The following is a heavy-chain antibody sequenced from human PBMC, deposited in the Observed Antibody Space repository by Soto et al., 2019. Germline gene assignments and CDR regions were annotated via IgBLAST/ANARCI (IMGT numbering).Heavy chain of an antibody. J-gene: IGHJ4*02. Sequence: QVQLQESGPGLVKPSQTLSLTCTVSGGSISSGGYYWSWIRQHPGKGLEWIGYIYYSGSTYYNPSLKSRVTISVDTSKNQFSLKLSSVTAADTAVYYCARAPPRVLWFGEPAKVDYFDYWGQGTLVTVSS. CDR3: ARAPPRVLWFGEPAKVDYFDY. CDR1: GGSISSGGYY. D-gene: IGHD3-10*01. CDR2: IYYSGST. V-gene: IGHV4-31*03.